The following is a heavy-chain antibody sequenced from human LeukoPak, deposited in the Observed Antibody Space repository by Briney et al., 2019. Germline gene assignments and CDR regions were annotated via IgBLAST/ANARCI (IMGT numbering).Heavy chain of an antibody. D-gene: IGHD3-16*01. CDR1: GFTFINYA. CDR2: ISGSGAST. J-gene: IGHJ5*02. Sequence: QPGGSLRLSCAASGFTFINYAMSWVRQAPGKGLEWVSGISGSGASTYYADSVKGRFTISRDNSKNTLYLQMNSLRAEDTAVYYCAKDGAVRRRDNWFDPWGQGALVTVSS. CDR3: AKDGAVRRRDNWFDP. V-gene: IGHV3-23*01.